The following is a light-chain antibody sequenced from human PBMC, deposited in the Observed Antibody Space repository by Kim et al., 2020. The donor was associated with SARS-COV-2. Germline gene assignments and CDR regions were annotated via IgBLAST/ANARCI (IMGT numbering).Light chain of an antibody. CDR3: QQRSNWPLT. CDR2: DAS. Sequence: EIVLTQSPATLSLSPGERATLSCRASQSVSSYLAWYQQKPGQAPRLLIYDASNRATGIPARFSGSGSGTDFTLTISSLEPEDFAVYYCQQRSNWPLTLGGGTKVEI. CDR1: QSVSSY. V-gene: IGKV3-11*01. J-gene: IGKJ4*01.